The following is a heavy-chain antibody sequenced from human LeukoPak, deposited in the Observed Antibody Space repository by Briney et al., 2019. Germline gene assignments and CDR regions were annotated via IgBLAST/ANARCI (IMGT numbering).Heavy chain of an antibody. Sequence: PGGSLRLSCAASGFTFSRYWMSWVRQAPGKGLEWVAKIKQDGSDEYYVDSVKGRFTISRDNAKNSLYLQMNSLRDEDTAVYYCALPPSDFLVTRVFGDYWGQGTLVTVSS. J-gene: IGHJ4*02. CDR3: ALPPSDFLVTRVFGDY. CDR1: GFTFSRYW. V-gene: IGHV3-7*01. CDR2: IKQDGSDE. D-gene: IGHD4-23*01.